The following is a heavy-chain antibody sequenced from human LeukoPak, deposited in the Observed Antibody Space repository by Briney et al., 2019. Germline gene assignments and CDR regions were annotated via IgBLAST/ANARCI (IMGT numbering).Heavy chain of an antibody. CDR3: AIDPSEYSESNSLDF. J-gene: IGHJ4*02. Sequence: GGSLRLSCTASGFTFGDYAMTWFRQAPGQGLEWVSTINNGGENTHYADSVRGRFTISRDNSKSTLYLQVNSLRAEDTALYYCAIDPSEYSESNSLDFWGQGTLVTISS. CDR2: INNGGENT. D-gene: IGHD2/OR15-2a*01. CDR1: GFTFGDYA. V-gene: IGHV3-23*01.